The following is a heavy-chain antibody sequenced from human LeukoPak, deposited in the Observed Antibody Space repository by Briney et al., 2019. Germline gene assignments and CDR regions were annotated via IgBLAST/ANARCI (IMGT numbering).Heavy chain of an antibody. D-gene: IGHD5-18*01. V-gene: IGHV4-59*01. J-gene: IGHJ3*02. CDR1: GGSISTYY. CDR2: IDYRGST. CDR3: ARSRSGYSYDHAAFEI. Sequence: SETLSLTCTVSGGSISTYYWSWIRQPPGKGLEWIAYIDYRGSTTYNPSLRSRVTISVDTSKNQFSLKLSSVTAADTAVYYCARSRSGYSYDHAAFEIWGQGTMVTVSS.